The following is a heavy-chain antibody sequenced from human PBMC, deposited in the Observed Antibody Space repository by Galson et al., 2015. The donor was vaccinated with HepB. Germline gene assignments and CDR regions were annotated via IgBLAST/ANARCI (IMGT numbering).Heavy chain of an antibody. Sequence: SLRLSCAASGFTFSSYWMSWVRQAPGKGLEWVANIKQDGSEKYYVDSVKGRFTISRDSAKNSLYLQMNSLRAEDTAVYYCARGSPARYDILTGPILYGMDVWGQGTTVTVSS. D-gene: IGHD3-9*01. CDR3: ARGSPARYDILTGPILYGMDV. J-gene: IGHJ6*02. CDR1: GFTFSSYW. CDR2: IKQDGSEK. V-gene: IGHV3-7*03.